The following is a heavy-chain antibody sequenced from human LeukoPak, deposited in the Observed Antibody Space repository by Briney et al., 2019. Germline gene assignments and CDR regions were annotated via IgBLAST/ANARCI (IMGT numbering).Heavy chain of an antibody. Sequence: PSETLSLTCAVSGGSISSGGYSWSWIRQPPGKGLEWIGYIYHSGSTYYNPSLKSRVTISVDRSKNQFSLKLSSVTAEDTAVYYCARDSTPGDILGGYYMDVWGKGTTVTVSS. V-gene: IGHV4-30-2*01. J-gene: IGHJ6*03. CDR2: IYHSGST. CDR1: GGSISSGGYS. CDR3: ARDSTPGDILGGYYMDV. D-gene: IGHD7-27*01.